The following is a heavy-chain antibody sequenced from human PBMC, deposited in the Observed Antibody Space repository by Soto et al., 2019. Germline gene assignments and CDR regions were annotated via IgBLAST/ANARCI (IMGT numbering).Heavy chain of an antibody. Sequence: SETLSLTCIVSGGSIKNYYWSWIRQPPGKGLEWIGYIYYSGITNYNPSLKSRVTISVDTSKNQFSLKLSSVTAADTAVYYCARGGGYDILTGYSPNFDYWGQGTLVTVSS. J-gene: IGHJ4*02. CDR2: IYYSGIT. CDR1: GGSIKNYY. CDR3: ARGGGYDILTGYSPNFDY. D-gene: IGHD3-9*01. V-gene: IGHV4-59*01.